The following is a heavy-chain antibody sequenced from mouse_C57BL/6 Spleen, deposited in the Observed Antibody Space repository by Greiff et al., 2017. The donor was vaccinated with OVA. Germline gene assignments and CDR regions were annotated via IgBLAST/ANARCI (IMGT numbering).Heavy chain of an antibody. Sequence: QVHVKQSGAELVKPGASVKLSCKASGYTFTEYTIHWVKQRSGQGLEWIGWFYPGSGSIKYNEKFKDKATLTADKSSSTVYMELSRLTSEDSAVYVCARHEDGYYDYGWFAYWGQGTLVTVSA. J-gene: IGHJ3*01. V-gene: IGHV1-62-2*01. D-gene: IGHD2-4*01. CDR3: ARHEDGYYDYGWFAY. CDR1: GYTFTEYT. CDR2: FYPGSGSI.